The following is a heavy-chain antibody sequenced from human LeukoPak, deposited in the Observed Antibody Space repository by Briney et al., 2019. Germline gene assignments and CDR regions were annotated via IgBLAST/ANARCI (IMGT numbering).Heavy chain of an antibody. J-gene: IGHJ5*02. D-gene: IGHD2-2*01. Sequence: ASVKVSCKASGYTFTSYDINWVRQATGQGLEWMGWMNPNSGNTGYAQKFQGRVTMTTDTSTSTAYMELRSLRSDDTAVYYCAREGAYCSSTSCHIQNWFDPWGQGTLVTVSS. CDR1: GYTFTSYD. V-gene: IGHV1-8*01. CDR2: MNPNSGNT. CDR3: AREGAYCSSTSCHIQNWFDP.